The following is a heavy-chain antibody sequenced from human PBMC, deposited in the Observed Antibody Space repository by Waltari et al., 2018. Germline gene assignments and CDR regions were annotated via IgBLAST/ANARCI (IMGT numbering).Heavy chain of an antibody. CDR2: IRSKPNNYAT. Sequence: EVKVVESGGGLVQPGGSLKLSCATSGFTFSGPTIHWVRQTSGKGLEWIGRIRSKPNNYATRYTASVEGRFTISRDDSENTAYLQMSSLMTEDTAVYYCTGGAVTGTDFWGQGTLVTVSS. CDR3: TGGAVTGTDF. D-gene: IGHD6-13*01. J-gene: IGHJ4*02. V-gene: IGHV3-73*01. CDR1: GFTFSGPT.